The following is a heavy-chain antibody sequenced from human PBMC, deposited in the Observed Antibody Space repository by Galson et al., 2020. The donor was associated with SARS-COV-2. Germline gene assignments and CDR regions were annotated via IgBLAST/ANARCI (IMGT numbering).Heavy chain of an antibody. Sequence: GGSLRLSCTSSGFTFGDYAVNWVLQAPGKGLEWIGFIRSKAYGGTTEYAASVKGTFTISRDDSKSIAYLQMNSLKTEDTAVYYCSRMRRVSPYGMDVWGQGTTVTVSS. CDR3: SRMRRVSPYGMDV. D-gene: IGHD3-16*01. J-gene: IGHJ6*02. CDR1: GFTFGDYA. V-gene: IGHV3-49*04. CDR2: IRSKAYGGTT.